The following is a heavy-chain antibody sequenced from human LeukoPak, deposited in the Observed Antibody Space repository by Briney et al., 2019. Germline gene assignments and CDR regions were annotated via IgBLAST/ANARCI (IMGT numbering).Heavy chain of an antibody. CDR3: AREGIYYYDSSGYPYYFDY. J-gene: IGHJ4*02. CDR1: GGTFSSYA. V-gene: IGHV1-69*13. Sequence: SVKVSCKASGGTFSSYAISWVRQAPGQWLESMGGIIPIFGTANYAQKFQGRVTITADESTSTAYMELSSLRSEDTAVYYCAREGIYYYDSSGYPYYFDYWGQGTLVTVSS. CDR2: IIPIFGTA. D-gene: IGHD3-22*01.